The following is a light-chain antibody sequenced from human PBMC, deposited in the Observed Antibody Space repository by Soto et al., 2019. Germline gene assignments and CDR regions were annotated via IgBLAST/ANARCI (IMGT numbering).Light chain of an antibody. CDR2: TAS. J-gene: IGKJ4*01. V-gene: IGKV1-9*01. CDR3: QQLNTYPLT. CDR1: QGISGY. Sequence: DIKLTQSPSFLSASVGDRVTITCRASQGISGYLAWYQQRPGKAPKLLIYTASILQNGVPSRFSGSGSETEFTLTISSLQPEDVATYYCQQLNTYPLTFGGGTKVEIK.